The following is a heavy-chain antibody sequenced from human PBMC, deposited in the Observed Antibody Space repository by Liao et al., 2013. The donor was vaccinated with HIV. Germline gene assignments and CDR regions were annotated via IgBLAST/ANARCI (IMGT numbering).Heavy chain of an antibody. CDR2: IYTSGNT. D-gene: IGHD3-3*01. Sequence: QVQLQQWGAGLLKPSETLSLTCAVYGGSFSGYYWNWIRQPAGRGLEWIGRIYTSGNTNYNPSLKSRVTMSVDTSKNQFSLKLSSVTAADTAVYYCAARITISGVTIPHALDVWGQGTMVAVSS. CDR1: GGSFSGYY. J-gene: IGHJ3*01. V-gene: IGHV4-59*10. CDR3: AARITISGVTIPHALDV.